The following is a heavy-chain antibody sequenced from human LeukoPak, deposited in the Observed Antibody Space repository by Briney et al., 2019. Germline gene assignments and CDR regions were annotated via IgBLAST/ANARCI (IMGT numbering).Heavy chain of an antibody. Sequence: GGSLRLSCAASGFTFSTSGMNWVRQAPGKGLQWVAYISSRSESKYYAASVKGRFTISRDNARNSLYLQMNSLRDDDTTVYYCARVWQLGVWGQGTAVTVSS. CDR1: GFTFSTSG. CDR3: ARVWQLGV. J-gene: IGHJ6*02. CDR2: ISSRSESK. V-gene: IGHV3-48*02. D-gene: IGHD3-10*01.